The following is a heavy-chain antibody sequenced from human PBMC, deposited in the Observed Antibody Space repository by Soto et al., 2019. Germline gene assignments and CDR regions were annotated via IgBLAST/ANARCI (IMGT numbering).Heavy chain of an antibody. CDR3: AARGGRDYYMDV. Sequence: SVKVSCKASGFTFTSSALQWVRQARGRRLEWIGWIVVGSGNTNYAQRFQERVTITRDMSTSTAYMELNSLRSEDTAVYYCAARGGRDYYMDVWGKGTTVTVSS. CDR2: IVVGSGNT. CDR1: GFTFTSSA. D-gene: IGHD2-15*01. J-gene: IGHJ6*03. V-gene: IGHV1-58*01.